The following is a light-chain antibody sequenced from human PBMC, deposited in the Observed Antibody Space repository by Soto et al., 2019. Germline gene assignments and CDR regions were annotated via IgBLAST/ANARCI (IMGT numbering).Light chain of an antibody. V-gene: IGLV2-14*01. J-gene: IGLJ2*01. CDR1: NSDIGYYDH. CDR3: SSYTSFTTVV. Sequence: HSVLAQPASVSGSPGQSITVSCTGTNSDIGYYDHVSWFQQHPGKVPKLLIYDVNNRPSGVSNRFSGSKSGNTASLTISGLQAEDEAEYFCSSYTSFTTVVFGGGTKVTVL. CDR2: DVN.